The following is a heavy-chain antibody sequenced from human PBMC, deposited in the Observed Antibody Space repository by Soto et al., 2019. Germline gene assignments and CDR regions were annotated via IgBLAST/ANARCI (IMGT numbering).Heavy chain of an antibody. D-gene: IGHD3-10*01. CDR1: GGSISSYY. J-gene: IGHJ4*02. V-gene: IGHV4-59*01. CDR3: ARAGRGVGSLPYYFDY. Sequence: PSETLSLTCTVSGGSISSYYWSWLRQPPGKGLEWIGYIYYSGSTNYNPSLKSRVTISVDTSKNQFSLKLSSVTAADTAVYYCARAGRGVGSLPYYFDYWGQGTLVTVS. CDR2: IYYSGST.